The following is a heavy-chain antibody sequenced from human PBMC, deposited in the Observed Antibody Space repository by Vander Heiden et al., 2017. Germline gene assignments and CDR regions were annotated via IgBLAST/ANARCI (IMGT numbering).Heavy chain of an antibody. Sequence: EVQLVESGGGLVQPGGSLSLSCAASGFNFSRYWMSWIRQAPGKGLWCGANKKQDGRAKYHVDSVKGRIPIPRDNPKNSPDLQINSPGAEDTAINYFARDDIPPIGWVDPWGQGTLVTVSS. V-gene: IGHV3-7*01. J-gene: IGHJ5*02. CDR3: ARDDIPPIGWVDP. CDR1: GFNFSRYW. CDR2: KKQDGRAK. D-gene: IGHD2-21*01.